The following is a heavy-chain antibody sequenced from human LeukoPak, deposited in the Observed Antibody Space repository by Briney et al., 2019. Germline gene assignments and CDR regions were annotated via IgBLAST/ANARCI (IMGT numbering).Heavy chain of an antibody. D-gene: IGHD3-10*01. CDR2: ITSSDGGT. CDR1: GFTFRNYA. J-gene: IGHJ2*01. V-gene: IGHV3-23*01. Sequence: GGSLRLSCSASGFTFRNYAMSWVRRAPGRRLGRVSAITSSDGGTHYADSVMSRFTISRDNSKNILYLQLSNLRTDGTAVYHCAKGRPTSRLLLDWHFDLWGRGTLVTVSS. CDR3: AKGRPTSRLLLDWHFDL.